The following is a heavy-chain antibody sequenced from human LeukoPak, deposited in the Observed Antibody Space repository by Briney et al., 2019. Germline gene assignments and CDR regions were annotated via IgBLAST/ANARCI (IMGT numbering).Heavy chain of an antibody. V-gene: IGHV4-34*01. Sequence: SETLSLTCAVYGGSFSGYYWSWIRQPPGKGLEWIGEINHSGSTNYNPSLKSRVTISVDTSKNQFSLKLSSVTAADTAVYYCARRRSYYYYYMDVWGKGTTVTVS. CDR3: ARRRSYYYYYMDV. J-gene: IGHJ6*03. CDR1: GGSFSGYY. CDR2: INHSGST.